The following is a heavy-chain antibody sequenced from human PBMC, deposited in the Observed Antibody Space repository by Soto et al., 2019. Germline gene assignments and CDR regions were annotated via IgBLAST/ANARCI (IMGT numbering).Heavy chain of an antibody. Sequence: VQLVQSGAEVKKPGASVKVSCKASGYTFTGYYMHWVRQAPGQGLEWMGWINPNSGGTNYAQKFQGWVTMTRDTSISTAYMELSRLRSDDTAVYYCARDPNPIRFLEWLGGFDYWGQGTLVTVSS. J-gene: IGHJ4*02. CDR1: GYTFTGYY. D-gene: IGHD3-3*01. V-gene: IGHV1-2*04. CDR2: INPNSGGT. CDR3: ARDPNPIRFLEWLGGFDY.